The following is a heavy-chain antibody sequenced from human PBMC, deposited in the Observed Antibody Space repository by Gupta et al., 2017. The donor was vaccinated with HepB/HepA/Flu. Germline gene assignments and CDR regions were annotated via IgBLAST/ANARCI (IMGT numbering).Heavy chain of an antibody. J-gene: IGHJ4*02. CDR1: GFTFSSYA. Sequence: EVQLLESGGGLVQPGGSLRLSCAASGFTFSSYAMSWVRQAPGKGLEWVSAISGSGGSTYYADSVKGRVTISRDNSKNTLYLQMNSLRAEDTAVYYCAKGPDCSGGSCYQAGFDYWGQGTLVTVSS. V-gene: IGHV3-23*01. D-gene: IGHD2-15*01. CDR2: ISGSGGST. CDR3: AKGPDCSGGSCYQAGFDY.